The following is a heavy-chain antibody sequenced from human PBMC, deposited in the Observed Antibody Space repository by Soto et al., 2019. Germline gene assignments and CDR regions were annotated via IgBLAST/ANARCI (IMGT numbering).Heavy chain of an antibody. CDR1: GFTFSSYA. D-gene: IGHD3-10*01. CDR2: ISGSGGST. J-gene: IGHJ4*02. CDR3: ATYYYGSGSPRPYFDY. V-gene: IGHV3-23*01. Sequence: GGSLRLSCAASGFTFSSYAMSWVRQAPGKGLEWVSAISGSGGSTYYADSVKGRFTISRDNSKNTLYLQMNSLRAEDTAVYYCATYYYGSGSPRPYFDYWGQGTLVTV.